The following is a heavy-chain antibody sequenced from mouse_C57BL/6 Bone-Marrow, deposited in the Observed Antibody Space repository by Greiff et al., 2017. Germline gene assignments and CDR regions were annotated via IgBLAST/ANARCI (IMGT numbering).Heavy chain of an antibody. CDR3: ARTLYGSTLYYFDY. Sequence: EVKLEESGGGLVKPGGSLKLSCAASGFTFSDYGMHWVRQAPEKGLEWVAYISSGSSTIYYADTVKGRFTISGDNAKNTLFLQMTSLRSEDTAMYYCARTLYGSTLYYFDYWGQGTTLTVSS. V-gene: IGHV5-17*01. D-gene: IGHD1-1*01. J-gene: IGHJ2*01. CDR2: ISSGSSTI. CDR1: GFTFSDYG.